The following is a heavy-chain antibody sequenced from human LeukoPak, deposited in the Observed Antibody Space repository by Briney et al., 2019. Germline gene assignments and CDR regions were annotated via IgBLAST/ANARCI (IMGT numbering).Heavy chain of an antibody. Sequence: PGGSLRLSCAASGFSFRSYSMNWVRQSPGKGLEWISYIGTGADAIYYADSVRGRFTISRDNAKNSVYLQMNSLRVEDTAVYYCATGGQGRADYFDYWGQGKLVTVSS. V-gene: IGHV3-48*04. D-gene: IGHD3-10*01. J-gene: IGHJ4*02. CDR1: GFSFRSYS. CDR3: ATGGQGRADYFDY. CDR2: IGTGADAI.